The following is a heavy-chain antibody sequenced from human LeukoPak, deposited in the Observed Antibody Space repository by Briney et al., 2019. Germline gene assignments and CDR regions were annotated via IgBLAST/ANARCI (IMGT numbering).Heavy chain of an antibody. CDR2: IYSGGST. D-gene: IGHD6-13*01. J-gene: IGHJ4*02. V-gene: IGHV3-53*05. CDR3: ARVPGSSSWTYYFDY. Sequence: GGSLRLSCAASGFTVSSNYMSWVRQAPGKGLEWVSDIYSGGSTYYADSVKGRFTISRDNSQNTLYLQMNSLRAEDTAVYYCARVPGSSSWTYYFDYWGQGTLVTVSS. CDR1: GFTVSSNY.